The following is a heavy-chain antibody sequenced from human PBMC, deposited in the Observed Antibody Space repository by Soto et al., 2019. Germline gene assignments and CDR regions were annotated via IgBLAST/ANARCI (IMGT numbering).Heavy chain of an antibody. CDR3: AKLLRPGLQLFDF. J-gene: IGHJ4*02. CDR2: ISSSGDHT. CDR1: GFTFSDYA. V-gene: IGHV3-23*04. Sequence: EVQLVESGGGLVQPGGSLRLSCAASGFTFSDYAMSWVRQAPGKGLDWVSAISSSGDHTFYADSVKGRFTISRDNSKNTLYLQVNSLRAENTAVYYCAKLLRPGLQLFDFWGQGTLVTVSS. D-gene: IGHD4-4*01.